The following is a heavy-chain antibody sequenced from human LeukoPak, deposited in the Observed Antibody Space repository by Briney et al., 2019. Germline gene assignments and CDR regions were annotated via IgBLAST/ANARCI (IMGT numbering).Heavy chain of an antibody. V-gene: IGHV4-34*01. J-gene: IGHJ4*02. D-gene: IGHD6-25*01. Sequence: SETLSLTCAVYGGSFSGYYWSWIRQPPGKGLEWIGEINHSGSTNYNPSLKSRVTISVDTSKNQFSLKLSSVTAADTAVYYCARDPAADYWGQGTLVTVSS. CDR1: GGSFSGYY. CDR2: INHSGST. CDR3: ARDPAADY.